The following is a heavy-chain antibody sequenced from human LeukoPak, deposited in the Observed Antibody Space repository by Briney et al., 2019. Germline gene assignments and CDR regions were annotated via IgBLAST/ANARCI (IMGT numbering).Heavy chain of an antibody. Sequence: PSESLSLTCTVSGGSMSSYYWSWIRQPPGKGLEWIGYIYYSGSTNYNPSLKSRVTISIDTSKNQFSLKLSSVTAADTAVYYCARSSAVTMGGAFDIWGQGTMVTVSS. V-gene: IGHV4-59*01. CDR1: GGSMSSYY. CDR2: IYYSGST. D-gene: IGHD4-17*01. CDR3: ARSSAVTMGGAFDI. J-gene: IGHJ3*02.